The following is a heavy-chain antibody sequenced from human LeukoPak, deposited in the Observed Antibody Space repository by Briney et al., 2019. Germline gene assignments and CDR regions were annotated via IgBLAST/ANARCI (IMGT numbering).Heavy chain of an antibody. CDR2: ITSRSSTI. V-gene: IGHV3-48*04. J-gene: IGHJ6*02. Sequence: GGSLRLSCATSGFSFSQFWMNWVRQAPGKGLEWVSYITSRSSTIYYADSVKGRFTISRDNAKNSLYLQMNSLRAEDTAVYYCARDLNHYYGMDVWGQGTTVTVSS. CDR1: GFSFSQFW. CDR3: ARDLNHYYGMDV. D-gene: IGHD1-14*01.